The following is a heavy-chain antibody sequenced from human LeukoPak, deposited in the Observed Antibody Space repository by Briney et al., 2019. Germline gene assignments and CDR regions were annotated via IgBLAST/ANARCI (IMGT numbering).Heavy chain of an antibody. D-gene: IGHD2-2*01. Sequence: PSETLSLTCAVSGYSISSGYYWGWIRQPPGKGLEWIGSIYHSGSIYYNPSLKSRVTISVDTSKNQFSLKLSSVTAADTAVYYCASGRACSSTSCYPTHYWGQGTLVTVSS. CDR2: IYHSGSI. J-gene: IGHJ4*02. V-gene: IGHV4-38-2*01. CDR1: GYSISSGYY. CDR3: ASGRACSSTSCYPTHY.